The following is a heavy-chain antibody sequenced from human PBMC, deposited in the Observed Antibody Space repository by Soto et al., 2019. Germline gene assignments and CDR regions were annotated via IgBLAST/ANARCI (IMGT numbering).Heavy chain of an antibody. CDR3: AREANYGTSYGMDV. CDR2: ISSSSSYI. CDR1: GFTFSSYS. V-gene: IGHV3-21*01. D-gene: IGHD1-7*01. J-gene: IGHJ6*02. Sequence: GGSLRLSCAASGFTFSSYSMNWVRQAPGKGLEWVSSISSSSSYIYYADSVKGRFTISRDNAKNSLYLQMSSLRAEDTAVYYCAREANYGTSYGMDVWGQGTTVTVSS.